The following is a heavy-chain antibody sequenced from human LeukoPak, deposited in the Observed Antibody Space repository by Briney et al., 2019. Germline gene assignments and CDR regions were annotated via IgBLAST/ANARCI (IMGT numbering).Heavy chain of an antibody. D-gene: IGHD1-26*01. J-gene: IGHJ4*02. CDR3: VRGGTYYLPY. Sequence: PSETLSLTCAFSGVSIPDNWWGWVRQPPGEGLEWIGEILHTGPTNFNPSLKSRVTISMDKSKNQLSLRLNSVTAADTAIYYCVRGGTYYLPYWGQGILVTVSS. CDR2: ILHTGPT. CDR1: GVSIPDNW. V-gene: IGHV4-4*02.